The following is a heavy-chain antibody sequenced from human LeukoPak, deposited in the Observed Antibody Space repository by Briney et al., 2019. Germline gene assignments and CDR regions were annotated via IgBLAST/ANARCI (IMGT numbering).Heavy chain of an antibody. CDR2: ISFDGSIE. CDR3: AKDSDIAVAGSDDALDV. V-gene: IGHV3-30*18. Sequence: PGRSLRLSCAASGFTFSSYCMHWVRQTPGKGLEWVALISFDGSIEYYVDSVKGRFTISRDNSKNTLFLQLNSLRPEDTAVYYFAKDSDIAVAGSDDALDVWGQGTMVTVSS. CDR1: GFTFSSYC. J-gene: IGHJ3*01. D-gene: IGHD6-19*01.